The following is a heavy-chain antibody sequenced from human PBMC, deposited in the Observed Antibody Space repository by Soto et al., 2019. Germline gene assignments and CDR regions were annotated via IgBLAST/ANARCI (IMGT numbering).Heavy chain of an antibody. Sequence: SETLSLTCTVSGGSITNYYWSWIRQPPGKGLEWIGYIYYSETTNYNPSLKSRVTISVDTSKDQFSLKLSSVTAGDTAVYYCASWWAIKGYFTYWGQGSLVTVSS. CDR3: ASWWAIKGYFTY. CDR1: GGSITNYY. CDR2: IYYSETT. D-gene: IGHD2-15*01. V-gene: IGHV4-59*08. J-gene: IGHJ4*02.